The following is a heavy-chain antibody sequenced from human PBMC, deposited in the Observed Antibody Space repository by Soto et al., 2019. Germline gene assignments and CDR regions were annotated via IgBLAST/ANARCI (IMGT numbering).Heavy chain of an antibody. Sequence: PGGSLRLSCAASGFTLRSYSMNWVRQAPGKGLEWVSSISNGSSYIYYADSVKGRFTISRDNAKDSLYLQMNSLRADDTAVYYCTRDLAVALGADNYDYYGMDVWGPGTTVTVSS. CDR3: TRDLAVALGADNYDYYGMDV. CDR1: GFTLRSYS. J-gene: IGHJ6*02. V-gene: IGHV3-21*01. D-gene: IGHD2-15*01. CDR2: ISNGSSYI.